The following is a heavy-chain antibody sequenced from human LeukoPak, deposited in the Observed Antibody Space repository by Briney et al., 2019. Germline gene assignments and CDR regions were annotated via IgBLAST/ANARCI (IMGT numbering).Heavy chain of an antibody. CDR2: IYYSGST. CDR3: ARHLRETSSSWLYYYYMDV. V-gene: IGHV4-39*01. D-gene: IGHD6-13*01. J-gene: IGHJ6*03. Sequence: PSETLSLTCTVSGGSISSSSYYWGWIRQPPGKGLEWIGSIYYSGSTYYNPSLKSRVTISVDTSKNQSSLKLSSVTAADTAVYYCARHLRETSSSWLYYYYMDVWGKGTTVTVSS. CDR1: GGSISSSSYY.